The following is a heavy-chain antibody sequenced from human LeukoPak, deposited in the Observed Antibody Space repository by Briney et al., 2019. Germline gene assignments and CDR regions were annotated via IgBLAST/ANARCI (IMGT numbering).Heavy chain of an antibody. Sequence: PGGSLRLSCAASGLTFSNYAVSWFRQAPGKGLEWVSGITSGFTPLYADSVKGRFTISRDNSKSTFHLQMNSLRAEDTAVYYCAKDYSDSRVGDVFLEYWGQGTLVTVSS. CDR2: ITSGFTP. CDR3: AKDYSDSRVGDVFLEY. J-gene: IGHJ4*02. V-gene: IGHV3-23*01. D-gene: IGHD1-26*01. CDR1: GLTFSNYA.